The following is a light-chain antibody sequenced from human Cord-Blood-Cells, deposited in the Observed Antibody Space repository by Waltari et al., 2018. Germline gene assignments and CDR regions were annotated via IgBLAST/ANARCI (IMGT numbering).Light chain of an antibody. CDR1: IANIGAGYD. CDR2: VNS. Sequence: QSVLTQPPSVSGAPGQRVTISCTGSIANIGAGYDVHWYQQLPGTAPKLLRYVNSNRPSGVPDRLSGSKSGTSASVAITGLQAEDEADYYCQSYDSSLRGYVFGTGTKVTVL. J-gene: IGLJ1*01. CDR3: QSYDSSLRGYV. V-gene: IGLV1-40*01.